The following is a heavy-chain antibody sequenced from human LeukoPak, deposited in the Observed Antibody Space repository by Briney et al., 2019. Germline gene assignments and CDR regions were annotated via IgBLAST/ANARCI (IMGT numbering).Heavy chain of an antibody. V-gene: IGHV4-34*01. Sequence: PSETLSLTCAVYGGSFSGYYWSWIRQPPGKGLEWIGEINHSGSTNYNPSLKSRVTISVDTSKNQFSLKLSSVTAAGTAVYYCARGDPTNFDYWGQGTLVTVSS. CDR1: GGSFSGYY. CDR3: ARGDPTNFDY. J-gene: IGHJ4*02. CDR2: INHSGST.